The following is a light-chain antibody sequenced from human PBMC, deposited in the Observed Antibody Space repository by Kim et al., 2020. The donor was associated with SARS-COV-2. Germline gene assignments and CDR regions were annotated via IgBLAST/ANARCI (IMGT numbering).Light chain of an antibody. CDR3: QQYNKWPLT. V-gene: IGKV3-15*01. CDR1: QSVTSN. CDR2: GAS. J-gene: IGKJ4*01. Sequence: EIVMTQSPATLSVSPGERATLSCRASQSVTSNLAWYQQKPGQAPRLLIYGASTRATGIPARLSGSGSGTEFTLTISSLQSEDFAVYYCQQYNKWPLTFGGGTKLEI.